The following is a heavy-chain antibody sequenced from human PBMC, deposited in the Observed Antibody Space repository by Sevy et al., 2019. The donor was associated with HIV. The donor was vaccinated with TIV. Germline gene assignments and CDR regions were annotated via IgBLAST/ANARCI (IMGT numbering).Heavy chain of an antibody. D-gene: IGHD2-2*01. J-gene: IGHJ6*02. CDR2: IYPGDSDT. CDR1: GYSFTSYW. CDR3: ASSAAKGARYYYYGMDV. V-gene: IGHV5-51*01. Sequence: GESRKISCKGSGYSFTSYWIGWVRQIPGKGLEWMGIIYPGDSDTRYSPSFQGQVTISADKSISTAYLQWSSLKASDTAMYYCASSAAKGARYYYYGMDVWGQGTTVTVSS.